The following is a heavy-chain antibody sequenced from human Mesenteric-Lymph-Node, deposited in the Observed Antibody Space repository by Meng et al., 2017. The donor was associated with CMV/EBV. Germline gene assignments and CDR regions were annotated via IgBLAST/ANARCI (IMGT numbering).Heavy chain of an antibody. Sequence: GGSLRLSCAASGFTFSRSWMHWARQAPGKGLVWVSRINSAANITHYAGSVKGRFAISRDNAKNTLYLQMSSLRVEDTAVYYCAGDRWGPEYWGRGTLVTVSS. V-gene: IGHV3-74*01. D-gene: IGHD3-16*01. CDR1: GFTFSRSW. J-gene: IGHJ4*02. CDR2: INSAANIT. CDR3: AGDRWGPEY.